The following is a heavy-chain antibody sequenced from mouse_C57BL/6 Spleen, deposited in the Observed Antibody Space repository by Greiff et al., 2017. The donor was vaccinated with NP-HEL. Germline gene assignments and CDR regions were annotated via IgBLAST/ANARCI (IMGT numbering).Heavy chain of an antibody. CDR3: AREIWVDY. CDR1: GYAFSSSW. V-gene: IGHV1-82*01. J-gene: IGHJ4*01. CDR2: IYPGDGDT. D-gene: IGHD1-1*02. Sequence: VQLQESGPELVKPGASVKISCKASGYAFSSSWMNWVKQRPGKGLEWIGRIYPGDGDTNYNGTFKGKATLTADKSSSTAYMQLSSLTSEDSAVYFCAREIWVDYWGQGTSVTVSS.